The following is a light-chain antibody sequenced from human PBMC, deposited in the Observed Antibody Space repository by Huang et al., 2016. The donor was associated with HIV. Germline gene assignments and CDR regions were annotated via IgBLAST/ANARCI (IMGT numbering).Light chain of an antibody. CDR2: DAS. V-gene: IGKV3-11*01. Sequence: EIVLAQSPATLSLSLGERATFSCRASQSVGSNLVWYQQKRGQAPRLLIYDASNRATGIPARFSGSGSGTDFALTISSLEPEDFAVYYCQQCSNWPPTFGGGTKVGIK. CDR3: QQCSNWPPT. J-gene: IGKJ4*01. CDR1: QSVGSN.